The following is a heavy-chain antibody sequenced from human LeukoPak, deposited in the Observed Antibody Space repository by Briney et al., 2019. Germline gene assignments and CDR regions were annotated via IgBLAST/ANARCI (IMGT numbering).Heavy chain of an antibody. Sequence: GGSLRLSCEVSGFSFSTYWMSWVRQAPGKGLEWVSAISGSGGSTYYADSVKGRFTISRDNSKNTLYLQMNSLRAEDTAVYYCAKSYDSSGYYPVGDIDYWGQGTLVTVSS. D-gene: IGHD3-22*01. CDR2: ISGSGGST. V-gene: IGHV3-23*01. CDR1: GFSFSTYW. CDR3: AKSYDSSGYYPVGDIDY. J-gene: IGHJ4*02.